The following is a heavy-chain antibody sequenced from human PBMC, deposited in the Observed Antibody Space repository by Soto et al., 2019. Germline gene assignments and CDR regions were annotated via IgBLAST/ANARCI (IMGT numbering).Heavy chain of an antibody. CDR2: ISGSGGST. Sequence: GGSLRLSCAASGFTFSSYAMSWVRQARGKGLEWVSAISGSGGSTYYADSVKGRFTISRDNSKNTLYLQINSLRAEDTAVYYCAKAALGLNDVFDIWGQGTMVTVSS. CDR1: GFTFSSYA. J-gene: IGHJ3*02. CDR3: AKAALGLNDVFDI. D-gene: IGHD6-6*01. V-gene: IGHV3-23*01.